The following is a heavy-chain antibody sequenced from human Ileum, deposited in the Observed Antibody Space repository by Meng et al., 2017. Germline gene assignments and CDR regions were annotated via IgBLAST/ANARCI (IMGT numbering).Heavy chain of an antibody. Sequence: QGQWPGAGPRQWEPSGTLSLTCAVSGTWGSWVRQPPGKGLEWIGEIFQSGRTNYNPSLKSRVTTSIDKSKSQISLQLSAVTAADTAVYSCATSNDRDVYYLGYWGQGTLVTVSS. CDR1: GTW. CDR3: ATSNDRDVYYLGY. V-gene: IGHV4-4*02. J-gene: IGHJ4*02. CDR2: IFQSGRT. D-gene: IGHD3-22*01.